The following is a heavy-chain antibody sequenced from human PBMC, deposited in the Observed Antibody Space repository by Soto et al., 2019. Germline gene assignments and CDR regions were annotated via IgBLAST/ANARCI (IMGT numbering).Heavy chain of an antibody. CDR3: ARVDVRVGPAAMVYYYYGIDF. CDR1: GYTYTSYD. Sequence: AAVKVSCKASGYTYTSYDINWVRPATGQALEWVGWMNPNRGNTGYAQKFQGRVTMSRNTSRSTAYMELSSLRSEDTAVYYCARVDVRVGPAAMVYYYYGIDFWGQGTTVTVSS. CDR2: MNPNRGNT. D-gene: IGHD2-2*01. J-gene: IGHJ6*02. V-gene: IGHV1-8*01.